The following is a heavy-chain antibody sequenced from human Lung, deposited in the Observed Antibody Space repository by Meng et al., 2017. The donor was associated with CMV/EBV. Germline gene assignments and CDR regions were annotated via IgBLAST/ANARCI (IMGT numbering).Heavy chain of an antibody. CDR1: GYSISSGYY. J-gene: IGHJ4*02. CDR2: IYHSGST. CDR3: ARGIYGSVAY. V-gene: IGHV4-38-2*02. Sequence: SXTLSLTCTVSGYSISSGYYWGWIRQPPGKGLEWIGSIYHSGSTYYNPSLKSRVTISVDTSKNQLSLRLSSVTAADTAVYYCARGIYGSVAYWGQGTLVAVSS. D-gene: IGHD3-10*01.